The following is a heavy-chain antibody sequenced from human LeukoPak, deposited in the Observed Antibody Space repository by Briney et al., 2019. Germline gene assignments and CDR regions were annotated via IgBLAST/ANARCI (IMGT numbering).Heavy chain of an antibody. V-gene: IGHV4-39*01. CDR1: GGSISSSSYY. CDR2: IYYSGST. CDR3: ARRATTVTHASFDY. D-gene: IGHD4-17*01. Sequence: SETLSLTCTVSGGSISSSSYYWGWIRQPPGTGLEWIGSIYYSGSTYYNPSLKSRVTISVDTSKNQFSLKLSSVTAADTAVYYCARRATTVTHASFDYWGQGTLVTVSS. J-gene: IGHJ4*02.